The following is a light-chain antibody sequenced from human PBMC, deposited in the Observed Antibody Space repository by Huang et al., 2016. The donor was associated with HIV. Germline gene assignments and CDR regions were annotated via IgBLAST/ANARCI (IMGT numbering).Light chain of an antibody. CDR2: WAS. CDR1: QSVLYSSNNKNY. Sequence: DIVMTQSPDSLSVSLGERATINCKSSQSVLYSSNNKNYLEWYQQKPGQPPKLSIYWASTREAGVPNRFSGGGSGTDFTLTISSLQAEDVAVYYYQQYYSTQTFGQGTKVEIK. V-gene: IGKV4-1*01. J-gene: IGKJ1*01. CDR3: QQYYSTQT.